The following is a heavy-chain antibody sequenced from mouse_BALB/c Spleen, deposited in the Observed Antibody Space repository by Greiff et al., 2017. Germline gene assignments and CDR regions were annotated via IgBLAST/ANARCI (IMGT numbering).Heavy chain of an antibody. CDR1: GFTFSDYY. V-gene: IGHV5-4*02. CDR2: ISDGGSYT. D-gene: IGHD2-3*01. Sequence: VQLKESGGGLVKPGGSLKLSCAASGFTFSDYYMYWVRQTPEKRLEWVATISDGGSYTYFPDSVKGRFTISRDNAKNNLYLQMSSLKSEDTAMYYCARDRGDGTGFAYWGQGTLVTVSA. J-gene: IGHJ3*01. CDR3: ARDRGDGTGFAY.